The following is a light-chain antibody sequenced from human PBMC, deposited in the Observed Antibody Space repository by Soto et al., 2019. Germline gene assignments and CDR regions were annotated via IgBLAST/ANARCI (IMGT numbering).Light chain of an antibody. CDR1: SSDVGSYNR. CDR2: EVS. J-gene: IGLJ1*01. CDR3: NSYTSSSTYV. Sequence: ALTQPPSVSGSPGQSVTISCTGTSSDVGSYNRVSWYQQPPGTAPKLMIYEVSNRPSGVPDRFSGSKSGNTASLTISGLQAEDEADYYCNSYTSSSTYVFGTGTKVTVL. V-gene: IGLV2-18*02.